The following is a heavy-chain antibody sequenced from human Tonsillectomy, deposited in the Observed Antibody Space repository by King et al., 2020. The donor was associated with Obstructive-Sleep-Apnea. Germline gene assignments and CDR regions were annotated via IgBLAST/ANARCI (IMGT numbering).Heavy chain of an antibody. CDR3: ARGGYSYGSRFDC. CDR1: GYSISRGFY. V-gene: IGHV4-38-2*02. D-gene: IGHD5-18*01. Sequence: QLQESGPGLVKPSETLSLTCTVSGYSISRGFYWGWIRQPPGKGLEWIANIYHSGSTYYNPSLKSRVTISVDTSKNQFSLKLSSVTAADTAVYYFARGGYSYGSRFDCWGQGTLVTVTS. J-gene: IGHJ5*01. CDR2: IYHSGST.